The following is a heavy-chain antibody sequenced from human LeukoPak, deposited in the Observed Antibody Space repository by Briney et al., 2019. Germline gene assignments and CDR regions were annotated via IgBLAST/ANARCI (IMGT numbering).Heavy chain of an antibody. Sequence: GASVKVSCKASGYTFTSYYMHWVRQAPGRGLEWMGIINPSGGSTSYAQKFQGRVTITRNTSISTAYMELSSLRSEDTAVYYCARVNYHDFWSGYSDYYYYMDVWGKGTTVTVSS. CDR3: ARVNYHDFWSGYSDYYYYMDV. V-gene: IGHV1-46*01. CDR2: INPSGGST. D-gene: IGHD3-3*01. CDR1: GYTFTSYY. J-gene: IGHJ6*03.